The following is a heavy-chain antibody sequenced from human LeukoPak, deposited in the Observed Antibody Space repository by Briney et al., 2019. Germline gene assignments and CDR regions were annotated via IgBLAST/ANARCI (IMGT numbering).Heavy chain of an antibody. D-gene: IGHD2-15*01. CDR3: ARDGVAAGLYFDS. Sequence: GGSLRLSCAASGFRFSDYWMNWVRQAPGKGLEWVASINQGGSEKHYVDSLRGRFTISRDNAKNSLYLQMSSLRAVDTAVYYCARDGVAAGLYFDSWGQGTLVTVSS. V-gene: IGHV3-7*03. CDR2: INQGGSEK. CDR1: GFRFSDYW. J-gene: IGHJ4*02.